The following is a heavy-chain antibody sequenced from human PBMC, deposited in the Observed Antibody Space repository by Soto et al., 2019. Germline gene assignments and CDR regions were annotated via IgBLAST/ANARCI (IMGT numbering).Heavy chain of an antibody. CDR1: GYTFITYY. CDR3: ATGTGSCWFGA. CDR2: INTRNGVT. V-gene: IGHV1-2*02. Sequence: ASLKVSCKASGYTFITYYMHWVRQAPGLGLEWMGWINTRNGVTKYAQKFQDRVSMTRDPSITTAYMHLTRLTSDDPALHHCATGTGSCWFGARGQGTLVTAPS. D-gene: IGHD3-10*01. J-gene: IGHJ5*02.